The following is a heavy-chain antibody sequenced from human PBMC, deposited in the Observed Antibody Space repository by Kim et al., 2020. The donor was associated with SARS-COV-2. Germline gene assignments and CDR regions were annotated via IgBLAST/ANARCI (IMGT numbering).Heavy chain of an antibody. CDR1: GASISSGSYS. CDR3: ARGPYNDYFDY. V-gene: IGHV4-30-2*06. CDR2: IYQSGAT. J-gene: IGHJ4*02. D-gene: IGHD1-1*01. Sequence: SETLSLTCDVSGASISSGSYSWSWIRQSPGQGLEWIASIYQSGATYYTPSLKSRLSISMDRSRNHFSLTLTSVTAADTAVYYCARGPYNDYFDYWGPGTL.